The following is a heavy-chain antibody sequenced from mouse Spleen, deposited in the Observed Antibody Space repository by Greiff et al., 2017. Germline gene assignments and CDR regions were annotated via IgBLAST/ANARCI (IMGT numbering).Heavy chain of an antibody. Sequence: QVQLKQSGAELVRPGASVKLSCKASGYTFTDYYINWVKQRPGQGLEWIARIYPGSGNTYYNEKFKGKATLTAEKSSSTAYMQLSSLTSEDSAVYFCARIDDGYLPYWGQGTLVTVSA. CDR2: IYPGSGNT. CDR3: ARIDDGYLPY. J-gene: IGHJ3*01. CDR1: GYTFTDYY. V-gene: IGHV1-76*01. D-gene: IGHD2-3*01.